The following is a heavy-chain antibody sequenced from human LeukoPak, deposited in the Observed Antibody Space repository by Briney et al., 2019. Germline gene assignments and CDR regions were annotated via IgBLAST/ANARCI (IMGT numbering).Heavy chain of an antibody. CDR2: INHGGST. V-gene: IGHV4-34*01. CDR1: GGFFRGYY. Sequence: SETLSLACDVYGGFFRGYYWSWIRQPPGKGLEWIGEINHGGSTNYNPSLKSRVSISVDTSKNQFSLKLSPVTAADTAVYYCARVDVAAAGNAFDIWGQGTMVTVSS. D-gene: IGHD6-13*01. CDR3: ARVDVAAAGNAFDI. J-gene: IGHJ3*02.